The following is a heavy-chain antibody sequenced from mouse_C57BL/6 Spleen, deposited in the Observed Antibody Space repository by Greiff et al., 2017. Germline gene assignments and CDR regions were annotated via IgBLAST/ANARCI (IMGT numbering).Heavy chain of an antibody. CDR3: ARRGSSGYVYAMDY. V-gene: IGHV2-9-1*01. Sequence: QVQLKQSGPGLVAPSQSLSITCTVSGFSLTSYAISWVRQPPGKGLEWLGVIWPGGGTNYNSALNSRLSISKDNSKSQVFLKMNSLQTDDTARYYGARRGSSGYVYAMDYWGQGTSVTVSS. J-gene: IGHJ4*01. CDR2: IWPGGGT. D-gene: IGHD3-2*02. CDR1: GFSLTSYA.